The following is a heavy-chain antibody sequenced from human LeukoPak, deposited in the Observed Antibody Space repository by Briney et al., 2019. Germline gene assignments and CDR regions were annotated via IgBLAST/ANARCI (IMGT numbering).Heavy chain of an antibody. CDR3: ANSIAAARGYYFDY. Sequence: GGSLRLSCAASGFTFSSYAMSWVRQAPGKGLEWVSTINGGGAYTYYADSVKGRFTISRDNSKNTLYLQMTSLTAEDTAIYYCANSIAAARGYYFDYWGQGTLVTVSS. CDR2: INGGGAYT. V-gene: IGHV3-23*01. J-gene: IGHJ4*02. CDR1: GFTFSSYA. D-gene: IGHD6-13*01.